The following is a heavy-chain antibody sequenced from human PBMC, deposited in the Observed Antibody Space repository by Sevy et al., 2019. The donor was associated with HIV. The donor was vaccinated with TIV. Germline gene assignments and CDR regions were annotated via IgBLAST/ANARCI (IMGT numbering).Heavy chain of an antibody. CDR3: AKGSSSYWGVDY. D-gene: IGHD6-6*01. CDR1: GFTFSSYA. J-gene: IGHJ4*02. CDR2: ISGSGGST. V-gene: IGHV3-23*01. Sequence: GGSLKISCAASGFTFSSYAMSWVRQAPGKGLEWVSAISGSGGSTYYADSVKGRFTISRDNSKNTLYLQMNSLRAEDTAVYYCAKGSSSYWGVDYWGQGTLVTVSS.